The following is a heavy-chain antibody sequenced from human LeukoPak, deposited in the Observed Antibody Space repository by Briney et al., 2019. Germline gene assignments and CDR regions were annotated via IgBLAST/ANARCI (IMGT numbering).Heavy chain of an antibody. J-gene: IGHJ4*02. Sequence: SVRVSCKASGGTFSSYAISWVRQAPGQGLEWMGRIIPILGIANYAQKFQGRVTITADKSTSTAYMELSSLRSEDTAVYYCARGGSGYDYLGYWGQGTLVTVSS. CDR1: GGTFSSYA. V-gene: IGHV1-69*04. D-gene: IGHD5-12*01. CDR3: ARGGSGYDYLGY. CDR2: IIPILGIA.